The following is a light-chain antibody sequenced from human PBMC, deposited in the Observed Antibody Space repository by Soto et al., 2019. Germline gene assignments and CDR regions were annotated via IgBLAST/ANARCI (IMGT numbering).Light chain of an antibody. CDR2: SAS. J-gene: IGKJ5*01. CDR3: QQYNNWPPPIT. CDR1: QSISRY. Sequence: IVLTQSPGTLSLSPGERTTLSCRAIQSISRYLAWYQQKPGQAPRLLIYSASTRATGIPARFSGSGSGTEFTLTISSLQSEDFAVYYCQQYNNWPPPITFGQGTRLEIK. V-gene: IGKV3-15*01.